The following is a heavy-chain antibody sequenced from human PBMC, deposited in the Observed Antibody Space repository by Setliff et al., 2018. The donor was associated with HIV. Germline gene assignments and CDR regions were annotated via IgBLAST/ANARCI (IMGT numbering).Heavy chain of an antibody. CDR2: IYYSGST. D-gene: IGHD3-10*01. CDR3: ARHSGVASPNWFDP. CDR1: GGSISSNY. J-gene: IGHJ5*01. V-gene: IGHV4-59*01. Sequence: SETLSLTCTVSGGSISSNYWSWMRQPPGKGLEWIGHIYYSGSTNYNPSLKSRVTISVDTSRNQFSLNLSSVTAADTAVYYCARHSGVASPNWFDPWGRGTMVTVSS.